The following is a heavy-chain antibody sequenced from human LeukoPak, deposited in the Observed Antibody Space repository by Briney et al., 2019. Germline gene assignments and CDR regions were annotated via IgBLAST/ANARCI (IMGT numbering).Heavy chain of an antibody. CDR2: ISSGSEK. D-gene: IGHD3-3*01. Sequence: GGSLRLSCEASGFTFSIFPMHWVRQAPGKGLEWVALISSGSEKYYADSVKGRFTISRDNSKNMLYLQTNSLRADDTAVYYCARDLELSAVYYFDSRGQGTLVIVSS. V-gene: IGHV3-30*04. CDR3: ARDLELSAVYYFDS. CDR1: GFTFSIFP. J-gene: IGHJ4*02.